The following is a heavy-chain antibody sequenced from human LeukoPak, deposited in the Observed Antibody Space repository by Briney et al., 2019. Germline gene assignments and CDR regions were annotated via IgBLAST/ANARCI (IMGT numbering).Heavy chain of an antibody. Sequence: GGSLRLSCAASGFSFSDYFLNWVRQAPGKGLEWVSYISSSGSTIYYADSVKGRFTISRDNAKNSLYLQMNSLRAEDTAVYYCAELGITMIGGVWGKGTTVTISS. CDR3: AELGITMIGGV. D-gene: IGHD3-10*02. CDR2: ISSSGSTI. J-gene: IGHJ6*04. CDR1: GFSFSDYF. V-gene: IGHV3-11*04.